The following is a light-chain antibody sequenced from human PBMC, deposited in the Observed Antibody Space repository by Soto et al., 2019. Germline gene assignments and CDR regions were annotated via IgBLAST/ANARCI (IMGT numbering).Light chain of an antibody. CDR2: GAS. J-gene: IGKJ1*01. CDR3: QQYNNWPPT. Sequence: DIALTQSPGTLSLSPGDRASHSCRASQSVSSGHLAWYQQKPGQAPRLLIYGASTRATGIPARFSGSGSGTEFTLTISSLQSEDFAVYYCQQYNNWPPTFGQGTKVDIK. CDR1: QSVSSGH. V-gene: IGKV3-15*01.